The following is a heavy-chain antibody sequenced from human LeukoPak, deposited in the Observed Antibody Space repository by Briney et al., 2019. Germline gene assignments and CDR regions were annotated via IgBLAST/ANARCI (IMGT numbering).Heavy chain of an antibody. V-gene: IGHV3-43*02. CDR3: AKDGYGDYAAYFDY. Sequence: GGSLRLSCAASGFTFDDYAMHWVRQAPGKVLEWVSLISGDGGSTYYADSVKGRFTISRDNSKNSLYLQMDSLRTEDTALYYCAKDGYGDYAAYFDYWGQGTLVTVSS. J-gene: IGHJ4*02. CDR2: ISGDGGST. D-gene: IGHD4-17*01. CDR1: GFTFDDYA.